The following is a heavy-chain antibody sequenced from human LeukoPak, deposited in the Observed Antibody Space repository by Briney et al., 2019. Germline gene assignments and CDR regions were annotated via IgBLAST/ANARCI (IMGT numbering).Heavy chain of an antibody. J-gene: IGHJ3*02. CDR3: ARVQRGYTYDAFDI. Sequence: PSETLSLTCAVYGGSFSGYYWSWIRQPPGKGLEWIGEINHSGSTNYNPSLKSRVTISVDTSKNQFSLNLSSVTAADTAVYYCARVQRGYTYDAFDIWSQGTMVTVSS. CDR1: GGSFSGYY. D-gene: IGHD5-18*01. V-gene: IGHV4-34*01. CDR2: INHSGST.